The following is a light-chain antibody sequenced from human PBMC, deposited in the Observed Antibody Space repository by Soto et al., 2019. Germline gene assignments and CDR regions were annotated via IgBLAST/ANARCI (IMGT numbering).Light chain of an antibody. CDR1: QSIFTY. J-gene: IGKJ5*01. Sequence: DIQMTQSPSSLSASVGDRVIITCRAGQSIFTYLNWYQQKPGKAPKLLIYGATTLQSGVPSRFSGSGSGTDFTLSISNLQPEDFATYFCQQSLSTPPITFGQGTRLEIK. CDR2: GAT. CDR3: QQSLSTPPIT. V-gene: IGKV1-39*01.